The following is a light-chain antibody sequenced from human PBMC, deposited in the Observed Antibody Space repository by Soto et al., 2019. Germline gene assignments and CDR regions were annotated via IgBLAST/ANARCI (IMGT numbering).Light chain of an antibody. V-gene: IGKV3-15*01. CDR2: GAS. CDR1: QSVSIN. J-gene: IGKJ5*01. Sequence: EIVMTQSPATLSVSPGERATLSCRASQSVSINLAWYQQKPGQAPRLVISGASTRATGIPARSSGSGSGTEFTLTISSLQSEDFAVYYCKQYHDWRPFTFGQGTRLEIK. CDR3: KQYHDWRPFT.